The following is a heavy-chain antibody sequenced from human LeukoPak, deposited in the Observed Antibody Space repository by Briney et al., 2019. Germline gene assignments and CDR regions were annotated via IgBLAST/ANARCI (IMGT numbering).Heavy chain of an antibody. CDR3: AKGRYSYGARWFDP. V-gene: IGHV3-30*02. CDR1: GFTFSSYG. CDR2: IRYDGSNK. D-gene: IGHD5-18*01. J-gene: IGHJ5*02. Sequence: GGSLRLSCAASGFTFSSYGMHWVRQAPGKGLEWVAFIRYDGSNKYYADSVKGRSTISRDNSKNTLYLQMNSLRAEDTAVYYCAKGRYSYGARWFDPWGQGTLVTVSS.